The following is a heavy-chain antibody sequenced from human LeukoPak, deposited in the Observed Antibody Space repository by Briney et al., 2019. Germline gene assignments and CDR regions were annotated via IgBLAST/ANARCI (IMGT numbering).Heavy chain of an antibody. CDR1: GGSISSGSYY. CDR3: AREDNSGYYYGRLDY. D-gene: IGHD3-22*01. J-gene: IGHJ4*02. V-gene: IGHV4-61*02. CDR2: IYTSGST. Sequence: SQTLSLTCTVSGGSISSGSYYWSWIRQPAGKGLEWIGRIYTSGSTNYNPSLKSRVTISVDTSKNQFSLKLSSVTAADTAVYYCAREDNSGYYYGRLDYWGQGTLVTVSS.